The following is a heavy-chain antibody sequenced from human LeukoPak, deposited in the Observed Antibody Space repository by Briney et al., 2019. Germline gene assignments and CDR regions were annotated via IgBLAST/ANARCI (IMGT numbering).Heavy chain of an antibody. CDR3: ARALGVNDPYYFDY. D-gene: IGHD3-10*01. Sequence: SETLSLPCTVSGGSISSGGYYWSWIRQHRGKGLEWIGNIYYSGSTYYNPSRKSRVTISVDTSKNQFSLKLNSVTAADTAVYYCARALGVNDPYYFDYWGQGTLVTVSS. CDR2: IYYSGST. J-gene: IGHJ4*02. V-gene: IGHV4-31*03. CDR1: GGSISSGGYY.